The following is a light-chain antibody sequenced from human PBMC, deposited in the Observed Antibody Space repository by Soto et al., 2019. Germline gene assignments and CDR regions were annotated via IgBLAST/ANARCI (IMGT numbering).Light chain of an antibody. V-gene: IGKV1-5*01. CDR3: QQYSRPPYT. CDR2: DAS. J-gene: IGKJ2*01. Sequence: DIQMTQSPSTLSASVGDRVTITCRASQSISSRLAWYQQKPGKAPKFLVYDASNLESGVPSRFSGSGSGTEFTLTISSLQAEDVAVYYCQQYSRPPYTFGQGTRLDI. CDR1: QSISSR.